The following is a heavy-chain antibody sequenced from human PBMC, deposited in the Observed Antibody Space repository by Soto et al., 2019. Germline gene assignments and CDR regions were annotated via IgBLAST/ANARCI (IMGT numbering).Heavy chain of an antibody. Sequence: ASVKVSCKASGYTFTGYYMHWVRQAPGRGLEWMGWINPNSGGTNYAQKFQGWVTMTRDTSISTAYMELSRLRSDDTAVYYCARDRTTNYGMDVWGQGTTVTVSS. CDR1: GYTFTGYY. J-gene: IGHJ6*02. CDR3: ARDRTTNYGMDV. V-gene: IGHV1-2*04. D-gene: IGHD1-7*01. CDR2: INPNSGGT.